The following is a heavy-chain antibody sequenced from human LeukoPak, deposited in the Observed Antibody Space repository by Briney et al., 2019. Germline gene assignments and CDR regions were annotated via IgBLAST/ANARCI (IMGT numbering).Heavy chain of an antibody. J-gene: IGHJ4*02. CDR1: GNSISSGDNY. CDR3: ARWERGPYYFDY. V-gene: IGHV4-61*02. D-gene: IGHD1-26*01. CDR2: IYTSGST. Sequence: SQTLSLTCTVSGNSISSGDNYWSWIRQPAGKGLEWIGRIYTSGSTNYNPSLKSRVTISVDTSKNQFSLKLSSVTAADTAVYYCARWERGPYYFDYWGQGTLVTVSS.